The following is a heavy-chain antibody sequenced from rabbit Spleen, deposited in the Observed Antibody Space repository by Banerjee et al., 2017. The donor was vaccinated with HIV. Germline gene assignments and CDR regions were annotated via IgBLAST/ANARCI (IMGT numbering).Heavy chain of an antibody. J-gene: IGHJ4*01. D-gene: IGHD8-1*01. CDR2: IYGGSSGST. CDR3: ARDPVVSGSSREVYFNL. Sequence: QEQLVEYGGDLVQPEGSLTLTCTASGFSFSSNYDICWVRQAPGKGLECIACIYGGSSGSTYYASWAKGRFTISKTSSTTVTLQMTSLTVADTATYFCARDPVVSGSSREVYFNLWGQGTLVTVS. CDR1: GFSFSSNYD. V-gene: IGHV1S45*01.